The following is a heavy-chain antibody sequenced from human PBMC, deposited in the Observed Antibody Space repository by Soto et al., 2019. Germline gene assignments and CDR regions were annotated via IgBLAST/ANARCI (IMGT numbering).Heavy chain of an antibody. CDR3: ARETYSSSSWDHYYYYGMDV. Sequence: GGSLRLSCAASGFTFSSYSMNWVRQAPGKGLEWVSSISSSSSYIYYADSVKGRFTISRDNAKNSLYLQMNSLRAEDTAVYYCARETYSSSSWDHYYYYGMDVWGQGTTVTVSS. CDR2: ISSSSSYI. CDR1: GFTFSSYS. J-gene: IGHJ6*02. V-gene: IGHV3-21*01. D-gene: IGHD6-6*01.